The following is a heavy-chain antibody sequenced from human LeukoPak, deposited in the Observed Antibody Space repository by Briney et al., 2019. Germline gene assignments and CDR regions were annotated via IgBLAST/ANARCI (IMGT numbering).Heavy chain of an antibody. D-gene: IGHD3-3*01. CDR1: GFTFSSYG. CDR2: IWYDGSNK. CDR3: AREMSAYYYYGMDV. Sequence: GGSLRLSCAASGFTFSSYGMHWVRQAPGKGLEWGAVIWYDGSNKYYADSVKGRFTISRDNSKNTLYLQMNSLRAEDTAVYYCAREMSAYYYYGMDVWGQGTTVTVSS. J-gene: IGHJ6*02. V-gene: IGHV3-33*01.